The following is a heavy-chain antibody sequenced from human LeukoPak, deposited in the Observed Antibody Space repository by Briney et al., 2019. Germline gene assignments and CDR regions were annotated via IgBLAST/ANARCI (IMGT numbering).Heavy chain of an antibody. Sequence: AGGSLRLSCAASGFTFSSYSMNWVRQAPGKGLEWVSSISSSSSYIYYADSVKGRFTISRDNAKNSLYLQMNSLRAEDTAVYYCAKGREGSSWYYYYGMDVWGQGTTVTVSS. D-gene: IGHD6-13*01. CDR3: AKGREGSSWYYYYGMDV. CDR1: GFTFSSYS. V-gene: IGHV3-21*01. CDR2: ISSSSSYI. J-gene: IGHJ6*02.